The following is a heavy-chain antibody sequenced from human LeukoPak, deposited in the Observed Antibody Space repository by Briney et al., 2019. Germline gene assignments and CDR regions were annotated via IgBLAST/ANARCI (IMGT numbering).Heavy chain of an antibody. Sequence: GGSLRLSCAASGFTFSDYYMSWIRQAPGKGLEWVSYISSSGSTIYYADSVKGRFTISRDNAKNSLYLQMNSLRAEDTAVYYCATYCSSTSCYLGSFDYWGQGTLVTVPS. V-gene: IGHV3-11*04. J-gene: IGHJ4*02. CDR3: ATYCSSTSCYLGSFDY. CDR2: ISSSGSTI. CDR1: GFTFSDYY. D-gene: IGHD2-2*01.